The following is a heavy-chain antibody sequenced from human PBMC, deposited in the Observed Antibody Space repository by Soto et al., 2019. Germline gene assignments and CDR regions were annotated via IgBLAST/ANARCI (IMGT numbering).Heavy chain of an antibody. CDR1: GYTFTSYG. CDR3: ARVYRITMVRGELSEY. Sequence: QVQLVQSGAEVKKPGASVKVSCKASGYTFTSYGISWVRQAPGQGLEWMGWISAYNGNTNYAQKLQGRVTMTTDTSTSTAYMELRSMRSDDTAVYYCARVYRITMVRGELSEYWGQGTLVTVSS. D-gene: IGHD3-10*01. J-gene: IGHJ4*02. CDR2: ISAYNGNT. V-gene: IGHV1-18*01.